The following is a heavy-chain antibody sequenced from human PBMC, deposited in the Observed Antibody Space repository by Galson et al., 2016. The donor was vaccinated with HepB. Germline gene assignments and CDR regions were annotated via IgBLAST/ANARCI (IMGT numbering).Heavy chain of an antibody. CDR2: ISGYNGNT. D-gene: IGHD6-6*01. J-gene: IGHJ4*02. Sequence: SVKVSCKASGYTFSSYGITWVRQAPGQGFEWMGWISGYNGNTNSAQNLHDRIIMTTDTSTSTAFMELRNLRSDDTAVYYCAREIEYSTSSSEGDVSNDYWGQGTLVIVSS. CDR1: GYTFSSYG. CDR3: AREIEYSTSSSEGDVSNDY. V-gene: IGHV1-18*01.